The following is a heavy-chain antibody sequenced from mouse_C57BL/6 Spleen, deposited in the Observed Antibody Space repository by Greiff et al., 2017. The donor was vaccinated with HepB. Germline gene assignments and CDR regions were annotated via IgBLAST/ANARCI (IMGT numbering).Heavy chain of an antibody. J-gene: IGHJ1*03. CDR1: GFTFSDYG. V-gene: IGHV5-17*01. D-gene: IGHD2-4*01. CDR2: ISSGSSTI. Sequence: VQLKESGGGLVKPGGSLKLSCAASGFTFSDYGMHWVRQAPEKGLEWVAYISSGSSTIYYADTVKGRFTISRDNAKNTLFLQMTSLRSEDTAMYYCARKVYDYFWYFDVWGTGTTVTVSS. CDR3: ARKVYDYFWYFDV.